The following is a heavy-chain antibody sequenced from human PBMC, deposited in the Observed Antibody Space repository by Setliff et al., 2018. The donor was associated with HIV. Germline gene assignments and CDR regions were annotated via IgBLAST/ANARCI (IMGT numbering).Heavy chain of an antibody. CDR2: ISWNSDII. Sequence: PGGSLRLSCAASGFTFDDYALTWVRQAPGKGLEWVSGISWNSDIIGYADSAEGRFTISRDNARNSLYLLMNRLTAEDTASYYCVKDGSVSGRNYYYMDVWGKGTTVTVSS. J-gene: IGHJ6*03. CDR3: VKDGSVSGRNYYYMDV. V-gene: IGHV3-9*01. CDR1: GFTFDDYA. D-gene: IGHD6-19*01.